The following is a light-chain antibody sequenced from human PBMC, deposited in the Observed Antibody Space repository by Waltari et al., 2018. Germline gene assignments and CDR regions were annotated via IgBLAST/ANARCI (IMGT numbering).Light chain of an antibody. CDR2: DAS. CDR1: QSISSY. CDR3: QQRSNWPWT. Sequence: EIVLTQSPATLSLSPGDRAPLPCRASQSISSYLAWYQQKPGQAPRLLIYDASNRATGIPARFSGSGSGTDFTLTISSLEPEDFAVYYCQQRSNWPWTFGQGTKVEIK. J-gene: IGKJ1*01. V-gene: IGKV3-11*01.